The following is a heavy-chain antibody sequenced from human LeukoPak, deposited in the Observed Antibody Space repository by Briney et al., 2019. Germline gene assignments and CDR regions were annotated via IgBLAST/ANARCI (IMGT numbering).Heavy chain of an antibody. CDR2: INPNSGDT. CDR1: GYTFTGYY. D-gene: IGHD6-6*01. Sequence: ASVKVSCKASGYTFTGYYVHWVRQAPGQGLEWMGWINPNSGDTNSAQKFQGRVTLTRDTSISTVYMELSSLRSEDTAVYYCARGARGPFSVDIWGQGTMVTVSS. J-gene: IGHJ3*02. CDR3: ARGARGPFSVDI. V-gene: IGHV1-2*02.